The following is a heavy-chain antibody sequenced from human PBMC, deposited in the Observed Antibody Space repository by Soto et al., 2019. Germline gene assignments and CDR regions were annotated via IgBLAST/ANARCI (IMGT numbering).Heavy chain of an antibody. CDR3: AREDIVVVPAAIGYYYGMDV. V-gene: IGHV1-18*04. J-gene: IGHJ6*02. Sequence: ASVKVSCKASGYTFTSYGISWVRQAPGQGLEWMGWISAYNGNTNYAQKLQGRFTMTTDTSTSTAYMELRSLRSDDTAVYYCAREDIVVVPAAIGYYYGMDVWGQGTTVTVSS. D-gene: IGHD2-2*02. CDR2: ISAYNGNT. CDR1: GYTFTSYG.